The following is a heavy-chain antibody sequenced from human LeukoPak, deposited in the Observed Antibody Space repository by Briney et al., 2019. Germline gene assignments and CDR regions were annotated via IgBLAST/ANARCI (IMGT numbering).Heavy chain of an antibody. CDR1: GFTFSSYW. D-gene: IGHD3-16*02. CDR3: VREKLFAWGSFRTFDC. J-gene: IGHJ4*02. CDR2: MKEDGSEK. Sequence: PGGSLRLSCAASGFTFSSYWMSWVRQAPGKGLEWVANMKEDGSEKFYVDSVKGRFTISRDNAENSLYLQMYSLRAEDTAIYYCVREKLFAWGSFRTFDCWGQGTLVTVSS. V-gene: IGHV3-7*01.